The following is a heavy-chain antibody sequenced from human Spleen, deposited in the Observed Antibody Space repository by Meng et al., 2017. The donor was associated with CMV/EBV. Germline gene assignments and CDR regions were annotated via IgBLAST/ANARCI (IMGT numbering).Heavy chain of an antibody. CDR3: ARDLGRSAPYYGMDV. CDR2: INPSGGST. Sequence: ASVKVSCKASGYTFTSYYMHWVRQAPGQGLEWMGIINPSGGSTSYAQKFQGRVTMTRDTSTSTVYMELSSLRSEDTAVYYCARDLGRSAPYYGMDVWGQGTTVTVSS. V-gene: IGHV1-46*01. CDR1: GYTFTSYY. J-gene: IGHJ6*02.